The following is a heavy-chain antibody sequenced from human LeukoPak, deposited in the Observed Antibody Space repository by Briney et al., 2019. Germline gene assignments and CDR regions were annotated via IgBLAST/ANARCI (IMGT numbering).Heavy chain of an antibody. CDR3: AKAYYGGKN. CDR2: ISVTGDST. V-gene: IGHV3-23*01. J-gene: IGHJ4*02. D-gene: IGHD4-23*01. Sequence: GGSLRLSCAVSGFTFTDYAMTWVRQAPGKGLEWVSGISVTGDSTYYADSVKGRFTTSRDNSKNTLYLQMSSLRADDTAVYYCAKAYYGGKNWGQGALVTVSS. CDR1: GFTFTDYA.